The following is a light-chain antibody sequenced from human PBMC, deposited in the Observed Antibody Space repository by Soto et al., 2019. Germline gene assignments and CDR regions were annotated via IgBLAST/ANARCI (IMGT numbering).Light chain of an antibody. J-gene: IGLJ3*02. CDR3: QSYDSSLSGSV. Sequence: QSVLTQPPSMSGAPGQRVSISCTGGSSKIGASYAVHWYQQLPGTAPKLLIYGNTNRPSGVPDRFSGSKSGTSASLAITGLQAEDEADYYCQSYDSSLSGSVFGGGTKLTVL. CDR1: SSKIGASYA. CDR2: GNT. V-gene: IGLV1-40*01.